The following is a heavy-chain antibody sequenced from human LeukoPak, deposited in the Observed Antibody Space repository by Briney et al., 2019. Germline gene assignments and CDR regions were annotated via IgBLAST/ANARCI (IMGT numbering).Heavy chain of an antibody. CDR2: ISAYNGNT. Sequence: ASVKVSCKASGYTFTGYGISWVRQAPGQGLEWMGWISAYNGNTNYAQKLQGRVTMTTDTSTSTAYMELRSLRSDDTAVYYCAMGEGDHSCMPFDYWGQGTLVTVSS. V-gene: IGHV1-18*01. CDR1: GYTFTGYG. J-gene: IGHJ4*02. D-gene: IGHD3-16*01. CDR3: AMGEGDHSCMPFDY.